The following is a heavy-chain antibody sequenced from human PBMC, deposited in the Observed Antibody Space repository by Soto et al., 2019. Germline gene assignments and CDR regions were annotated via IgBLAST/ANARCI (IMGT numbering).Heavy chain of an antibody. CDR1: GGSISSGGYY. Sequence: SETLSLTCTVSGGSISSGGYYWSWIRQRPEKGLEWIGYIYYSGIAYSNQSLKSRVTISVDTSNNQFSLKLSSVTAADTSVYYCARAYCSNDICYAFDYWGQGSLVTVSS. D-gene: IGHD2-8*01. CDR3: ARAYCSNDICYAFDY. CDR2: IYYSGIA. J-gene: IGHJ4*02. V-gene: IGHV4-31*03.